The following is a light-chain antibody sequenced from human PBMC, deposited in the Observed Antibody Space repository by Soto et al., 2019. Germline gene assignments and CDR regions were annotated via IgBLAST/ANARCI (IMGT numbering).Light chain of an antibody. V-gene: IGKV3-11*01. Sequence: IVLTQAPATLSLSPGERATLSCRASQSVSSYLAWYQQQPGQAPRLLIYDASNRATGIPARFSGSGSGTDFTLTISSLEPEDFAVYYCQQRSNWPPRITFGQGTRLEIK. CDR1: QSVSSY. CDR2: DAS. J-gene: IGKJ5*01. CDR3: QQRSNWPPRIT.